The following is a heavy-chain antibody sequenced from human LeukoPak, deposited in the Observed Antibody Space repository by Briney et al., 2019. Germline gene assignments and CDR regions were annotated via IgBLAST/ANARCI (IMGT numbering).Heavy chain of an antibody. D-gene: IGHD3-10*01. Sequence: GGSLRLSCTASGFTFGDYAMSWVRQAPGKGLEWVSALNDSGGSTFYADSVKGRFTISRDNSKNTLYLQINRLRAEDTAVYYCAKGGAVSSKSITMIRGTRRYYYYMDVWGKGTTVTISS. CDR3: AKGGAVSSKSITMIRGTRRYYYYMDV. CDR1: GFTFGDYA. V-gene: IGHV3-23*01. CDR2: LNDSGGST. J-gene: IGHJ6*03.